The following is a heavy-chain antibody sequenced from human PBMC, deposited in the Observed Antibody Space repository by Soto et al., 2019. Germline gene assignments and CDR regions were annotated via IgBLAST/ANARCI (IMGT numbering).Heavy chain of an antibody. Sequence: PGESLKISCKGSGYSFTSYWIGWVRQMPGKGLEWMGIIYPGDSDTRYSPSFQGQVTISADKSISTAYLQWSSLKASDTAMYYCARLDSGPASTYHYYGMDVWGQGTTVTVYS. CDR3: ARLDSGPASTYHYYGMDV. J-gene: IGHJ6*02. CDR1: GYSFTSYW. D-gene: IGHD2-2*01. V-gene: IGHV5-51*01. CDR2: IYPGDSDT.